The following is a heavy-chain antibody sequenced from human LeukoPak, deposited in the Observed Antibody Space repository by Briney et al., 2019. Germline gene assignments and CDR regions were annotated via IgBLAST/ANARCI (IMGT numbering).Heavy chain of an antibody. Sequence: SETLSLTRVASWYSLSRGYHWGLIRQSPGKGLEWIGNVYHSGSTYYNPSLKSRVTISVDTSKNQFSLNLRSMTAADTALYYCASVLGYQVGDFDMWGQGTMVTVSS. J-gene: IGHJ3*02. V-gene: IGHV4-38-2*01. CDR1: WYSLSRGYH. CDR3: ASVLGYQVGDFDM. CDR2: VYHSGST. D-gene: IGHD6-13*01.